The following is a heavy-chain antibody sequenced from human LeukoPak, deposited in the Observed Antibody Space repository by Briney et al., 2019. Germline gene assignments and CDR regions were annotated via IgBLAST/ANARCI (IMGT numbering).Heavy chain of an antibody. CDR1: GGTFSSYA. CDR3: AKDGYNPQTHDYYFDY. CDR2: IIPIFGTA. D-gene: IGHD5-24*01. V-gene: IGHV1-69*13. J-gene: IGHJ4*02. Sequence: SVKVSCKASGGTFSSYAISWVRQAPGQGLEWMGGIIPIFGTANYAQKSQGRVTITADESTSTAYMELSSLRSEDTAVYYCAKDGYNPQTHDYYFDYWGQGTLVTVSS.